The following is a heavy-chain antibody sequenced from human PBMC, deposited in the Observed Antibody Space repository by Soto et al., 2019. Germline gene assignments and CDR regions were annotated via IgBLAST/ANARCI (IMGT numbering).Heavy chain of an antibody. Sequence: GGTLRLSCAASGFSFSSYSMNWVRQAPGKGLGWVSVISGSGGSTYYADSVKGRFTISRDNSKNTLYLQMNSLIAEDTAVYYCAKDFPPYLVLAAVNAFHICCQGPMVTV. V-gene: IGHV3-23*01. CDR1: GFSFSSYS. CDR2: ISGSGGST. CDR3: AKDFPPYLVLAAVNAFHI. D-gene: IGHD3-16*02. J-gene: IGHJ3*02.